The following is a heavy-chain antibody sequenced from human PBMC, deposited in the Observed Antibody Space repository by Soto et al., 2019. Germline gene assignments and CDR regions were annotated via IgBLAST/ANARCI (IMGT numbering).Heavy chain of an antibody. J-gene: IGHJ4*02. CDR3: ARERRGGDSDGGADY. V-gene: IGHV4-30-4*01. D-gene: IGHD2-21*02. CDR1: GASLSSGDFY. CDR2: IYYNGNN. Sequence: QVQLQESGPGLVKPSQTLSVTCNVSGASLSSGDFYWSWIRQPPGKGLEWIAFIYYNGNNFYNPSLKRRVTIAIDTSNNQCSLKVRSVTAADTAVYYCARERRGGDSDGGADYWGQGTLVTVSS.